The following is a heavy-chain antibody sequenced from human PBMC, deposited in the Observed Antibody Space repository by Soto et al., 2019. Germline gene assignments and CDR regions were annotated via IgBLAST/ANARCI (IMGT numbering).Heavy chain of an antibody. CDR1: GFSLSTNGVG. D-gene: IGHD1-26*01. CDR3: AHTHIVGPTKDALDI. CDR2: IYWDDDK. Sequence: QITLKESGPTLVKPTQTLTLTCTFSGFSLSTNGVGVGWIRQPPGKALEWLALIYWDDDKFYSPSLKSRLTISKHTSKNQVILSMTNMDPVDTATYYCAHTHIVGPTKDALDIWGHGTVVTVSS. V-gene: IGHV2-5*02. J-gene: IGHJ3*02.